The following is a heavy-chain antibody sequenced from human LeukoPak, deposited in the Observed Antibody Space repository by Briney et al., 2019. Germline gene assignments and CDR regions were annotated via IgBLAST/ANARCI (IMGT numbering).Heavy chain of an antibody. D-gene: IGHD6-13*01. V-gene: IGHV3-21*01. CDR1: GLTFSSYS. CDR2: ISSSSSYI. J-gene: IGHJ4*02. CDR3: ARESIAAAGLLDY. Sequence: GGSLRLSCAASGLTFSSYSMNWVRQAPGKGLEWVSSISSSSSYIYYADSVKGRFTISRDNAKNSLYLQMNSLRAEDTAVYYCARESIAAAGLLDYWGQGTLVTVSS.